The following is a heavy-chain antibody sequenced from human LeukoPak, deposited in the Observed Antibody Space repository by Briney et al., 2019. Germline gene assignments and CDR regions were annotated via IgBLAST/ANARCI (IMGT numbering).Heavy chain of an antibody. J-gene: IGHJ4*02. CDR2: ISWNSGSI. D-gene: IGHD4-17*01. V-gene: IGHV3-9*01. CDR1: GFTFDDYA. Sequence: GRSLRLSCAASGFTFDDYAMHWVRQAPGKGLEWVSGISWNSGSIGYADSVKGRFTISRDNAKNSLYLQMNSLRAEDTALYYCAKDDRAVTTLYAFDYWGQGTLVTVSS. CDR3: AKDDRAVTTLYAFDY.